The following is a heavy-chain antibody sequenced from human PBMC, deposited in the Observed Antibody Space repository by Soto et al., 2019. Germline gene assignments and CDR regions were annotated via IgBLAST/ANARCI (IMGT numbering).Heavy chain of an antibody. CDR3: AKGIGSGWYDWFDP. Sequence: EVQLLESGGGLGQPGGSLRLSCVVSGFTFTNYAMTWVRQAPGKGLEWVSAIDGSGGDTFYADSVKGRFTMSRDNSKNTLYLQMNSLSAEDTAVYHCAKGIGSGWYDWFDPWGQGTLVTVSS. CDR1: GFTFTNYA. J-gene: IGHJ5*02. CDR2: IDGSGGDT. V-gene: IGHV3-23*01. D-gene: IGHD6-19*01.